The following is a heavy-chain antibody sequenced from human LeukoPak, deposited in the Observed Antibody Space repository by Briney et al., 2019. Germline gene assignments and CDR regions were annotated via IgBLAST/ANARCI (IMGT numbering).Heavy chain of an antibody. V-gene: IGHV1-18*01. J-gene: IGHJ5*02. CDR2: ISAYNGNT. Sequence: GASVKVSCKASGGTFSSYAISWVRQAPGQGLEWMGWISAYNGNTNYAQKLQGRVTMTTDTSTSTAYMELRSLRSDDTAVYYCAREGMTLKYCSSTSCWSNQGGWFDPWGQGTLVTVSS. D-gene: IGHD2-2*01. CDR3: AREGMTLKYCSSTSCWSNQGGWFDP. CDR1: GGTFSSYA.